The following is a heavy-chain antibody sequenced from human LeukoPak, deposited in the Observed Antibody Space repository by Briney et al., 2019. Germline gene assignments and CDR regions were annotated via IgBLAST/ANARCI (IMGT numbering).Heavy chain of an antibody. Sequence: ASVKVSCKASGYTFTDYYIHWVRQAPGQGLEWMGWINPNNGGTNYAQKFQGRVTMTRDTSISTAYMELSRLRSDDTAVYYCAREDIAYYYDSSGADYWGQGTLVTVSS. CDR2: INPNNGGT. V-gene: IGHV1-2*02. J-gene: IGHJ4*02. CDR3: AREDIAYYYDSSGADY. CDR1: GYTFTDYY. D-gene: IGHD3-22*01.